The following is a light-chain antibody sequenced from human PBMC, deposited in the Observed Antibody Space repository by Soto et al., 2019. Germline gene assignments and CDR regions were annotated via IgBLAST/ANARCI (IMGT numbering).Light chain of an antibody. V-gene: IGLV2-23*01. Sequence: QSALTQPDSVSGSPGQSITISCTGTSSDVGSYNLVSWYQQHPGKAPKLMIYEGSKRPSGVSNRFSGSKSGNTASLTISGLQAEDDADYYCCSYAGSSLYVFGTGTKVTV. CDR1: SSDVGSYNL. J-gene: IGLJ1*01. CDR2: EGS. CDR3: CSYAGSSLYV.